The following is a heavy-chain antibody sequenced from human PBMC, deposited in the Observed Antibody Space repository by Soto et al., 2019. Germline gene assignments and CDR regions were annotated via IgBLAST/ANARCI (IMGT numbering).Heavy chain of an antibody. CDR3: ARDRGNMVAICHHYYGMDV. CDR2: INPDSGDT. Sequence: GASVKVSCKASGYTFTGQYMHWVRQAPGQGLEWMGWINPDSGDTKYALKFQGRVTMTRDTSISPVYMEMSRLKSDDTAVYYCARDRGNMVAICHHYYGMDVLGQGTTVTVSS. CDR1: GYTFTGQY. J-gene: IGHJ6*02. D-gene: IGHD2-15*01. V-gene: IGHV1-2*02.